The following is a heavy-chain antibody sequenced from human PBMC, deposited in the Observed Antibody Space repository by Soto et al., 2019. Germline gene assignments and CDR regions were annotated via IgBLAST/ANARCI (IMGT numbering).Heavy chain of an antibody. V-gene: IGHV4-39*01. CDR3: ARHGRGNDVVKYYYYGMDV. CDR1: GGSLSSSIYF. J-gene: IGHJ6*02. CDR2: MYYSGTT. Sequence: SETLSLTCAVSGGSLSSSIYFWGWVRQPPGGGVGGIGGMYYSGTTSYNPSLKTRVSISIDTAKNQFSLRLSSVTAADTAVYYCARHGRGNDVVKYYYYGMDVWGQGTTVTVSS. D-gene: IGHD2-15*01.